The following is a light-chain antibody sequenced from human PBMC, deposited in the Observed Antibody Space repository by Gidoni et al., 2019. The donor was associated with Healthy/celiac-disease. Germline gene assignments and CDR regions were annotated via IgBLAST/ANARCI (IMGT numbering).Light chain of an antibody. Sequence: QSALTQPSSASGSPGQSVTISCTGTSSAVGGYNYVSWYPQHPGKAPKLMIYEVSKRPSGVPDRCSGSKSGNTASLTVSGLQAEDEADYYCSSYAGSNNLVFGGGTKLTVL. CDR1: SSAVGGYNY. J-gene: IGLJ2*01. CDR2: EVS. CDR3: SSYAGSNNLV. V-gene: IGLV2-8*01.